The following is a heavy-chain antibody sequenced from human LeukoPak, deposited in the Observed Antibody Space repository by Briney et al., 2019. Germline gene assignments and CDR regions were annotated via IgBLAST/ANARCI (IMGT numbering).Heavy chain of an antibody. CDR1: GFTFDDYA. CDR3: AKDVGGQSGPGSFFDC. CDR2: ISWGGGKI. V-gene: IGHV3-9*01. D-gene: IGHD4-11*01. Sequence: GRSLRLSCAASGFTFDDYAMHWVRQAPGEGMEWVSSISWGGGKIVYADSVKGRFTISRDNAKNSLYLQMNSLRAEDTAFYYCAKDVGGQSGPGSFFDCWGQGALLTVSS. J-gene: IGHJ4*02.